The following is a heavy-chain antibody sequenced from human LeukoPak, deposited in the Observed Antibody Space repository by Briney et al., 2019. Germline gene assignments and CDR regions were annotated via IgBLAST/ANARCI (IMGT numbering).Heavy chain of an antibody. CDR3: AEEGATMRYFDY. D-gene: IGHD1-26*01. V-gene: IGHV4-39*01. Sequence: SETLSLTCTVSGGSISSSSYYWGWIRQPPGKGLEWIGSIYYSGSTYYNPSLKSRVTISVDTSKNQFSLKLSSVTAADTAVYYCAEEGATMRYFDYWGQGTLVTVSS. CDR2: IYYSGST. CDR1: GGSISSSSYY. J-gene: IGHJ4*02.